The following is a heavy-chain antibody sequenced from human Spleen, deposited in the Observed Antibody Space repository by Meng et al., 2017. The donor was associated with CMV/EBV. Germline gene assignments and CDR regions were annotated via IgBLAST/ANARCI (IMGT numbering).Heavy chain of an antibody. J-gene: IGHJ6*02. CDR1: GFTFSTYG. D-gene: IGHD3/OR15-3a*01. V-gene: IGHV3-33*01. CDR2: IWYDGSNK. Sequence: GESLKISCAASGFTFSTYGMHWVRQAPGKGLEWVAVIWYDGSNKYYADSVKGRFTISRDNAKNSLCLQMSSLRAEDTAVYYCARDLGDWDSYYYYGMDVWGQGTTVTVSS. CDR3: ARDLGDWDSYYYYGMDV.